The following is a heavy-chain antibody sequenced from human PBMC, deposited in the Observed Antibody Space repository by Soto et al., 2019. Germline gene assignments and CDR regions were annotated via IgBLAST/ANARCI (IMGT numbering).Heavy chain of an antibody. CDR2: IYHTGST. V-gene: IGHV4-59*08. J-gene: IGHJ4*02. Sequence: SETLSLTCTFSGTSISSNYWSWIRQPPGKGLEWIGYIYHTGSTNYNPSLKSRVTISVDTSKNQFSLKLSSVTAADTAVYYCARHGPQCGNYCFDFDYWGQGTLVTVSS. CDR3: ARHGPQCGNYCFDFDY. D-gene: IGHD4-4*01. CDR1: GTSISSNY.